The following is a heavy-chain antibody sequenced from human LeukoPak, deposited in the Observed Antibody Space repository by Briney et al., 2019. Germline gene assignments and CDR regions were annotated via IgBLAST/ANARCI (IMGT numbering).Heavy chain of an antibody. CDR1: GGSFSGYY. Sequence: PSETLSLTCAVYGGSFSGYYWSWIRQSPGKGLEWIGEINHSGSTNYNPSLKSRVTISVDTSKNQFSLKLSSVTAADTAVYYCARGPDMTTVVTSWGQGTLVTVSS. D-gene: IGHD4-23*01. CDR3: ARGPDMTTVVTS. CDR2: INHSGST. J-gene: IGHJ4*02. V-gene: IGHV4-34*01.